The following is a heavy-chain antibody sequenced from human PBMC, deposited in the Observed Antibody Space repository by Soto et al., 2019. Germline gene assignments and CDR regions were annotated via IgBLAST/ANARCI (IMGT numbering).Heavy chain of an antibody. CDR3: ARIPQIAVAGTRFGYFDL. D-gene: IGHD6-19*01. CDR2: IWYDGSNK. J-gene: IGHJ2*01. V-gene: IGHV3-33*01. CDR1: GFSFSSYG. Sequence: QVQLVESGGGVVQSGRSLRLSCAASGFSFSSYGMHWVRQAPGKGLEWVAVIWYDGSNKYYADSVKGRFTISRDNSKNTLYLQMNSLGAEDTAVYYCARIPQIAVAGTRFGYFDLWGRGTLVTVSS.